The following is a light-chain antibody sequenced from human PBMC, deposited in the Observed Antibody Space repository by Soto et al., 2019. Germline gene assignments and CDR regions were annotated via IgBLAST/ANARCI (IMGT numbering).Light chain of an antibody. V-gene: IGKV3-20*01. CDR3: QQYGSSPWT. J-gene: IGKJ1*01. Sequence: EIVLTQSPGTLSLSPGERATLSCRASQTVSNSYIAWYQQKPGQAPRLLIYGASSRATGIPDRLSGSGSGTDFPLTISRLEPEDFAVYYCQQYGSSPWTFGQGTKVEIK. CDR2: GAS. CDR1: QTVSNSY.